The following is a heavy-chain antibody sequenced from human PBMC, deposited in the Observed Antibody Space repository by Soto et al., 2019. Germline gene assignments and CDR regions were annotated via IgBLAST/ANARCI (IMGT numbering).Heavy chain of an antibody. CDR3: ARLNSDFWSGYPSYYYYGMDV. Sequence: QVQLVQSGAEVKKPGASVKVSCKASGYTFTSYGISWVRQAPGQGLEWMGWISAYNGNTNYAQKLQGRVTMTTDTSTSTAYMELRSLRSDDTAVYYCARLNSDFWSGYPSYYYYGMDVWGQGTTVTVSS. D-gene: IGHD3-3*01. CDR1: GYTFTSYG. CDR2: ISAYNGNT. V-gene: IGHV1-18*01. J-gene: IGHJ6*02.